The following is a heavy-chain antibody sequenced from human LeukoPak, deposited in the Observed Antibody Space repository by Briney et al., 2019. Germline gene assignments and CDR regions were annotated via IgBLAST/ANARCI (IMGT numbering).Heavy chain of an antibody. CDR3: ARKLGAGYSSSSFDY. D-gene: IGHD6-13*01. J-gene: IGHJ4*02. V-gene: IGHV1-46*01. CDR2: INPSGGST. CDR1: GYTFTSYY. Sequence: ASVKVSCKASGYTFTSYYMHWVRQAPGQGLEWMGIINPSGGSTSYAQKFQGRVTMTRDTSTSTVYMKLSSLRSEDTAVYYCARKLGAGYSSSSFDYWGQGTLVTVSS.